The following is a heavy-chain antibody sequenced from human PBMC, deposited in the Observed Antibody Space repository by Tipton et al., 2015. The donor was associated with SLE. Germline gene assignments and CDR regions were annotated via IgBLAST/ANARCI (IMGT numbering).Heavy chain of an antibody. Sequence: TLSLTCAVYGGSFSGYYWSWIRQPPGTVLEWIGEINHSGSTNYNPSLKSRVTITVDTSKNQFSLKLSSVTAADTAVYYCARLQAARTIWGQGTMVTVSS. CDR3: ARLQAARTI. CDR1: GGSFSGYY. D-gene: IGHD6-6*01. J-gene: IGHJ3*02. V-gene: IGHV4-34*01. CDR2: INHSGST.